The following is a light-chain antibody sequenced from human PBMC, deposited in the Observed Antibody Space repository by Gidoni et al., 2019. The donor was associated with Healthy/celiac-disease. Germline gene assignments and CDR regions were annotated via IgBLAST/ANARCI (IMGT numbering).Light chain of an antibody. J-gene: IGKJ5*01. CDR1: QSISSW. V-gene: IGKV1-5*01. CDR2: DAS. CDR3: QQYNSLIT. Sequence: DIQMTQSPSTRSASVGDRVTITCRASQSISSWLAWYQQKPGKAPKLLIYDASSLESGVPSRFSGSGSGTEFTLTISSLQPDDFATYYCQQYNSLITFGQGTRLEIK.